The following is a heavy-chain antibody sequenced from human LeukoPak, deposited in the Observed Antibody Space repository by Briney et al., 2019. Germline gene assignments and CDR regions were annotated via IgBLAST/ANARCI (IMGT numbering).Heavy chain of an antibody. CDR1: GGTFSRYA. Sequence: EASVKVSCKASGGTFSRYAISWVRQAPGQGLEWMGGIIPIFGTANYAQKFQGRITITADDSTSTAYMELRSLRSDDTAVYYCARVRIAAAGIVDWFDPWGQGTLVTVSS. D-gene: IGHD6-13*01. CDR2: IIPIFGTA. CDR3: ARVRIAAAGIVDWFDP. V-gene: IGHV1-69*13. J-gene: IGHJ5*02.